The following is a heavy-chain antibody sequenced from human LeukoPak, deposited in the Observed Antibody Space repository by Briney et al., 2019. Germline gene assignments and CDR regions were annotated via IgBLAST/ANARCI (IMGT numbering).Heavy chain of an antibody. CDR3: VREGEDGYNLYT. J-gene: IGHJ5*01. V-gene: IGHV3-30-3*01. D-gene: IGHD5-24*01. Sequence: GGSLRLSCAASGFTFSSYAMHWVRQAPGKGLEWVAVISYDGSNKYYADSVKGRFTISRDNSKNTLYLQMNSLRAADTAVYYSVREGEDGYNLYTSGHGDPVTVSS. CDR1: GFTFSSYA. CDR2: ISYDGSNK.